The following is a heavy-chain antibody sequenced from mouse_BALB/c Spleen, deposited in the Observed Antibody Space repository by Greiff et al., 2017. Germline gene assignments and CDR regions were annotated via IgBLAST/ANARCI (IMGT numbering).Heavy chain of an antibody. J-gene: IGHJ3*01. Sequence: EVMLVESGPGLVKPSQSLSLTCTVTGYSITSDYAWNWIRQFPGNKLEWMGYISYSGSTSYNPSLKSRISITRDTSKNQFFLQLNSVTTEDTATYYCARGPGAYWGQGTLVTVSA. V-gene: IGHV3-2*02. CDR1: GYSITSDYA. CDR3: ARGPGAY. CDR2: ISYSGST.